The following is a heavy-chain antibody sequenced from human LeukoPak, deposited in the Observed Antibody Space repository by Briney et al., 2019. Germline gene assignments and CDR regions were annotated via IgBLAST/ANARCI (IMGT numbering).Heavy chain of an antibody. CDR2: ISSSSSYI. CDR3: ARSGEGGREDYYDSSGSVFDP. V-gene: IGHV3-21*01. Sequence: GGSLRLSCAASGFTFSSYSMNWVRQAPGKGLEWVSSISSSSSYIYYADSVKGRFTISRDNAKNSLYLQMNSLRAEDTAVYYCARSGEGGREDYYDSSGSVFDPWGQGTLVTVSS. CDR1: GFTFSSYS. D-gene: IGHD3-22*01. J-gene: IGHJ5*02.